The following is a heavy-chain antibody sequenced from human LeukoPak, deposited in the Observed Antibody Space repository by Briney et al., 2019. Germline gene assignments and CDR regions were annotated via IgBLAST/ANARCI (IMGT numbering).Heavy chain of an antibody. V-gene: IGHV3-23*01. CDR1: GFTFSSYA. J-gene: IGHJ4*02. D-gene: IGHD5-12*01. CDR2: ISGSGGST. CDR3: AKPRGYSCYDWAYYFDY. Sequence: PGGSLRLSCAASGFTFSSYAMSWVRQPPGKVLEWVSDISGSGGSTYYADSVKGRFTISRDNSKNTLYLQMNSLRAEDTAVYYCAKPRGYSCYDWAYYFDYWGQGTLVTLSS.